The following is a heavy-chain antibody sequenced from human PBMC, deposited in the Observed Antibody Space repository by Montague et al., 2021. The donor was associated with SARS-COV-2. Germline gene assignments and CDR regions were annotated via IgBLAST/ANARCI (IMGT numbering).Heavy chain of an antibody. Sequence: LRLSWSASGFTFSNYAMSWVRQAPGKGLEWVSVIYSGGSSTYYADSVKGRFTISRDNSKNTLYLQMNSLRAEDTAVYYCAKDPHYDFWSGYYFDYWGQGTLVTVSS. CDR2: IYSGGSST. V-gene: IGHV3-23*03. D-gene: IGHD3-3*01. CDR3: AKDPHYDFWSGYYFDY. J-gene: IGHJ4*02. CDR1: GFTFSNYA.